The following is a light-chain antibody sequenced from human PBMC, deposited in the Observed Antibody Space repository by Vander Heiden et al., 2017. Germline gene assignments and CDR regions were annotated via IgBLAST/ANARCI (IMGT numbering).Light chain of an antibody. CDR1: SSDVGGYNY. CDR3: TSYTSTSPRI. CDR2: DVS. V-gene: IGLV2-14*03. J-gene: IGLJ1*01. Sequence: GSPRQSITISCTGTSSDVGGYNYVSWYQQHPGRAPKLVIFDVSSRPSGVSARISGSKSGSTASLTISGLQLEDEADYYCTSYTSTSPRIFGTGTKVSVL.